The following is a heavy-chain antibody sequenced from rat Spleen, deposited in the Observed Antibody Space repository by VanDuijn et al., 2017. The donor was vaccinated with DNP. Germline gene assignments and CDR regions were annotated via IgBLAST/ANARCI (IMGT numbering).Heavy chain of an antibody. Sequence: EVQLVESGGDLVQPGRSLKLSCAVSGFTFSNYDMAWVRQAPTKGLEWVASISPSGDSTYCRDSVKGRFTVSRDNAKSALFLQMNSLRSEDTATYYCARLKWERAYYFDYWGQGIMVTVSS. CDR3: ARLKWERAYYFDY. CDR1: GFTFSNYD. J-gene: IGHJ2*01. V-gene: IGHV5-25*01. D-gene: IGHD5-1*01. CDR2: ISPSGDST.